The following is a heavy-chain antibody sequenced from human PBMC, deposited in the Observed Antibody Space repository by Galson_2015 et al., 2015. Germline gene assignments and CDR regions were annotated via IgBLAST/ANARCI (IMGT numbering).Heavy chain of an antibody. J-gene: IGHJ4*02. CDR1: GGSISSGSYY. Sequence: TLSLTCTVSGGSISSGSYYWSWIRQPAGKGLEWIGRIYTSGSTNYNPSLKSRVTISVDTSKNQFSLKLSSVTAADTAVYYCARGSYSGDYLQIDYWGQGTLVTVSS. CDR3: ARGSYSGDYLQIDY. CDR2: IYTSGST. D-gene: IGHD4-17*01. V-gene: IGHV4-61*02.